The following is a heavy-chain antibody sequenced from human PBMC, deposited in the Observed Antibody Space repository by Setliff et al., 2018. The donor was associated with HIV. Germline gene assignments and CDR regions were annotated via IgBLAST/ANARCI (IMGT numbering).Heavy chain of an antibody. CDR3: ARDYYYDSSGYRYFDY. CDR1: GDSVTSGNYR. V-gene: IGHV4-61*01. Sequence: SETLSLTCAVSGDSVTSGNYRWSWIRQPPGKGLEWISFISDNGNTKYHPSLLRRVTISIDTSKNRFSLQLNSVTTADTAVYYCARDYYYDSSGYRYFDYWGQGTLVTVSS. J-gene: IGHJ4*02. CDR2: ISDNGNT. D-gene: IGHD3-22*01.